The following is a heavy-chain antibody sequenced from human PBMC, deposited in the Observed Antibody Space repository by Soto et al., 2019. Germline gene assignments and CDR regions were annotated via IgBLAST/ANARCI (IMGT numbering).Heavy chain of an antibody. V-gene: IGHV4-39*01. Sequence: SETVSLTCTVSGGSISSSSYYWGWIRQPPGKGLEWIGSIYYSGSTYYNPSLKSRVTISVDTSKNQFSLKLSSVTAADTAVYYCATSPRGKWCGGRGTEYYQHPGQGTLDTGSS. CDR3: ATSPRGKWCGGRGTEYYQH. J-gene: IGHJ1*01. CDR2: IYYSGST. D-gene: IGHD3-10*01. CDR1: GGSISSSSYY.